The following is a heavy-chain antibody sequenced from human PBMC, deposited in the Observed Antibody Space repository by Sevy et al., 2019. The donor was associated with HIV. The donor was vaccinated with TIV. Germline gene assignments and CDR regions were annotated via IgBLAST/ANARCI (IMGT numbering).Heavy chain of an antibody. V-gene: IGHV4-31*03. CDR1: GGSISSGNYY. Sequence: SETLSLTCTVSGGSISSGNYYWTWIRQHPEKGLEWIGYIFDSGISYYHPSLKTRVSISGDTSKNQVSLRLTSVTAADTAIYYGARDRGGNSAFDIWGQGTMVTVSS. D-gene: IGHD2-21*02. J-gene: IGHJ3*02. CDR3: ARDRGGNSAFDI. CDR2: IFDSGIS.